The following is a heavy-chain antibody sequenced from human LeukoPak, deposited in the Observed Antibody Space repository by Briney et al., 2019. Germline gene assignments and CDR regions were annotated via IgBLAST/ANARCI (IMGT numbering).Heavy chain of an antibody. CDR2: ISGSGGST. CDR1: GFTFSSYA. Sequence: EGSLRLSCAVSGFTFSSYAMSWVRQAPGKGLEWVSAISGSGGSTYYADSVKGRFTISRDNSKNTLYLQMNSLRAEDTAVYYCAKDGFSGYESPGVYYFDYWGQGTLVTVSS. CDR3: AKDGFSGYESPGVYYFDY. V-gene: IGHV3-23*01. J-gene: IGHJ4*02. D-gene: IGHD5-12*01.